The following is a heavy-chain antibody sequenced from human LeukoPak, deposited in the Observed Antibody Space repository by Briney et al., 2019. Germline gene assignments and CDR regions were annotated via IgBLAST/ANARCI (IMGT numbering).Heavy chain of an antibody. V-gene: IGHV3-20*01. CDR2: INWNGGST. Sequence: GGYLRLYCAASGFTLDDYGMSWVRQAPGKGQERVPGINWNGGSTDYADSVKGRVTISRENAKNSLYLQMNTLRAEDTALYHCARPSTTGTTVNAFDIWGQGTMVTVSS. D-gene: IGHD1-1*01. J-gene: IGHJ3*02. CDR1: GFTLDDYG. CDR3: ARPSTTGTTVNAFDI.